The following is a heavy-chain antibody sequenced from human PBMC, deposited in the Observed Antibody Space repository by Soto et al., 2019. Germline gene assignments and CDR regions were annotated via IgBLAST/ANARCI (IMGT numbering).Heavy chain of an antibody. V-gene: IGHV1-46*01. CDR1: GYTFTSYY. J-gene: IGHJ4*02. CDR3: ARLGGTLYYFDY. Sequence: QVQLVQSGAEVKKPGASVKVSCKASGYTFTSYYMHWVRQAPGQGLEWMGIINPSGGSTSYAQKFQGRVTMTRDTSTSTVYMELSSLRSEGTAVYYCARLGGTLYYFDYWGQGTLVTVSS. D-gene: IGHD3-16*01. CDR2: INPSGGST.